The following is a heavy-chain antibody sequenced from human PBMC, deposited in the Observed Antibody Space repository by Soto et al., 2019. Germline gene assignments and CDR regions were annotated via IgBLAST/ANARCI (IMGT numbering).Heavy chain of an antibody. CDR1: GFSIRTSGLG. V-gene: IGHV2-5*02. CDR2: IYWDGEK. D-gene: IGHD3-10*01. Sequence: QITLKESGPTLVKPTQTLTLTCTFSGFSIRTSGLGVGWIRQPPGKALDWLALIYWDGEKRYSPSLKSRLTITXXTXKXPVILTMTNMDPVDTATYYCAHRRISLVRGLISFDYWGPGTLVTVSS. J-gene: IGHJ4*02. CDR3: AHRRISLVRGLISFDY.